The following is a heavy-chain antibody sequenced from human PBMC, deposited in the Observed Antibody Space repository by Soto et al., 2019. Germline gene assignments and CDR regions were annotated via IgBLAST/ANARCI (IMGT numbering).Heavy chain of an antibody. Sequence: RASVKVSCKASGYTFTSYDINWVRQATGQGLEWMGWMNPNSGNTGYAQKFQGRVIMTRNTSISTAYMELSSLRSEDTAVYYYARVRYYYDSRGYCWYFDYWGQGTLVTVSS. CDR3: ARVRYYYDSRGYCWYFDY. V-gene: IGHV1-8*01. J-gene: IGHJ4*02. CDR2: MNPNSGNT. D-gene: IGHD3-22*01. CDR1: GYTFTSYD.